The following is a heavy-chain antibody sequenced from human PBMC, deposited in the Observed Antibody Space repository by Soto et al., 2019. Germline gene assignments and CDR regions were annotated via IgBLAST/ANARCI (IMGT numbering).Heavy chain of an antibody. CDR2: IGADNGDT. V-gene: IGHV1-18*01. CDR3: ARDWKGAEGFAP. D-gene: IGHD1-1*01. J-gene: IGHJ5*02. CDR1: GYTFSTYG. Sequence: QVQLVQSGAEVKKPGASVKVSCKASGYTFSTYGFSWVRQAPGQGLEWMGWIGADNGDTNYAQNFQGRVTMTTDTSTTTSYMELRSLTSDDTAGYFWARDWKGAEGFAPWGQGTLVTVSS.